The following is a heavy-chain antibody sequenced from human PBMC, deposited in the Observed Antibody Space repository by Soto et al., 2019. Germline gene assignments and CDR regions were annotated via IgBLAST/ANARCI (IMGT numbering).Heavy chain of an antibody. J-gene: IGHJ4*02. CDR3: AKGRSRITIFGVALY. V-gene: IGHV3-43*01. CDR2: ISWDVGST. Sequence: PGGSLRLSCAASGFTFDDYTMHWVRQAPGKGLEWVSLISWDVGSTYYADSVKGRFTISRDNSKNTLYLQMNSLRAEDTAVYYCAKGRSRITIFGVALYWGQGTLVTVSS. D-gene: IGHD3-3*01. CDR1: GFTFDDYT.